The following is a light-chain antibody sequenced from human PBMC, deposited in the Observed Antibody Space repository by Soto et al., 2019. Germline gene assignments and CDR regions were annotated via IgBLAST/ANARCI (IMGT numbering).Light chain of an antibody. J-gene: IGKJ4*01. CDR2: GAS. CDR1: QSVSSSY. CDR3: PQYGSSPA. Sequence: EIVLTQSPGTLSLSPGERATLSCRASQSVSSSYLAWYQQKPGQAPRLLIYGASSRATGIPDRFSGSGSGTDFTLPISRLEPEDFAVYYCPQYGSSPAFGGGTKVDIK. V-gene: IGKV3-20*01.